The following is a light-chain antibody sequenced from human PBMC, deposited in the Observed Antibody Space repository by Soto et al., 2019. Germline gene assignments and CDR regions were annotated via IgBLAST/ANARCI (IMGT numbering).Light chain of an antibody. CDR1: ESLVDRDGNTF. Sequence: DIVMTQSPFSLPVTLGQPASISCRSSESLVDRDGNTFVNWFQQRPGQSPRRLIHKVSDRDSGVPDRFSGSGSGTDFTLTISRLEPEDFAVYYCQQYGSSSWTFGQGTKVDIK. V-gene: IGKV2-30*01. CDR3: QQYGSSSWT. J-gene: IGKJ1*01. CDR2: KVS.